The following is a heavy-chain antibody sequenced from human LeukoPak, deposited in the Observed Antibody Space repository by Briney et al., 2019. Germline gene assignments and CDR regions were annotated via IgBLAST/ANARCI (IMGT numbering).Heavy chain of an antibody. CDR2: ISGSGGST. V-gene: IGHV3-23*01. J-gene: IGHJ6*02. CDR3: AKRITIFGVSGGLYYYYGMDV. D-gene: IGHD3-3*01. CDR1: GFSFSSYA. Sequence: GGSLRLSCAASGFSFSSYAMSWVRQAPGKGLEWVSAISGSGGSTNYADSVKGRFTISRDNSKSTLYLQMNSLRAEDTAVYYCAKRITIFGVSGGLYYYYGMDVWGQGTTVTVSS.